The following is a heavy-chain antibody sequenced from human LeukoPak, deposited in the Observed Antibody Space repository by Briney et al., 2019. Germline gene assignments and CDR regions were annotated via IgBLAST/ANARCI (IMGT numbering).Heavy chain of an antibody. V-gene: IGHV1-46*01. CDR2: INPSGGST. D-gene: IGHD4-17*01. CDR3: AREGHDYGDNTPDY. J-gene: IGHJ4*02. CDR1: GYTFTSYY. Sequence: ASVKVSCKASGYTFTSYYMHWVRQAPGQGLEWMGIINPSGGSTSYAQNFQGRVTMTTDTSTNLAYMELRSLRYDDTAVYYCAREGHDYGDNTPDYWGRGTLVTVSS.